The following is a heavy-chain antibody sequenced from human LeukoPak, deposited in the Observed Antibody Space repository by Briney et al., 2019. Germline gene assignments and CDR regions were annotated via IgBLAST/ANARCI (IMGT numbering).Heavy chain of an antibody. V-gene: IGHV4-59*08. J-gene: IGHJ4*02. D-gene: IGHD6-13*01. CDR1: GGSISYYY. CDR3: ARGLGRQQLVSPFDY. Sequence: SETLSLTCTVSGGSISYYYWSWIRQSPGKGLEWIGYIYYSGTTNYNPSLKSRVTISVDTSKNQFSLQLRSVTAADTAVYYCARGLGRQQLVSPFDYWGQGTLVTVSS. CDR2: IYYSGTT.